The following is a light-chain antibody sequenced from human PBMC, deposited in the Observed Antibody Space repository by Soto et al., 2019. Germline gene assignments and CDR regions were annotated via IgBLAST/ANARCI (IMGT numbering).Light chain of an antibody. CDR3: QRYGS. V-gene: IGKV3-20*01. CDR2: RTS. Sequence: EIVLTQSPATLSSFPGDRVTLSCRASQYINTRLAWYQHRPGQAPRLLIYRTSLRPAGIPDRFSGSGSGTDFTLTISRLEPEDFAVYYCQRYGSFGQGTKVDI. J-gene: IGKJ1*01. CDR1: QYINTR.